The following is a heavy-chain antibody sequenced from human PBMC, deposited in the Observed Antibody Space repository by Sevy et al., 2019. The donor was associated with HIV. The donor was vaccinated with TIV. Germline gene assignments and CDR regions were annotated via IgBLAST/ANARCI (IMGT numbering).Heavy chain of an antibody. Sequence: GGSLRLSCAASGFTFSDYGIHWVRQAPGKGLEWVAVVWYDGIQKFYTDSVKGRFTISRDNSKNTLYLQMNSLRAEDTAVYYCARDGSSGGLFLKDYYYFGMDVWGQGTTVTVSS. CDR1: GFTFSDYG. CDR2: VWYDGIQK. D-gene: IGHD3-16*01. V-gene: IGHV3-33*01. J-gene: IGHJ6*02. CDR3: ARDGSSGGLFLKDYYYFGMDV.